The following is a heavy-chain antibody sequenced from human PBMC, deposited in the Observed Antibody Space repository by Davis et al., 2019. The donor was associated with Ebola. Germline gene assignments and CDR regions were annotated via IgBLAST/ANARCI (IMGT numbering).Heavy chain of an antibody. V-gene: IGHV3-30*03. J-gene: IGHJ5*02. Sequence: PGGSLRLSCAASGFIFSNYGMHWVRQAPGKGLEWVAVISYDGSNRYYADSVKGRFTISRDNSKNTLYLQMNSLRAEDTAVYYCARDYSTYYYDSSGLNPSWGQGTLVTVSS. CDR3: ARDYSTYYYDSSGLNPS. CDR1: GFIFSNYG. D-gene: IGHD3-22*01. CDR2: ISYDGSNR.